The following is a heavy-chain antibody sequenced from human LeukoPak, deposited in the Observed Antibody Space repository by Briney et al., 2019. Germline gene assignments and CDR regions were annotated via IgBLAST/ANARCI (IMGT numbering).Heavy chain of an antibody. CDR3: ITGFSAAAHDGY. CDR2: INTDGSST. Sequence: GGSLRLSCAASGFTFSSYWMHWVRQAPGKGLVWVSRINTDGSSTSYADSVKGRFTISRDNAKNTLYLQMNSLKTEDTAVYYCITGFSAAAHDGYWGQGTLVTVSS. V-gene: IGHV3-74*01. D-gene: IGHD2-15*01. CDR1: GFTFSSYW. J-gene: IGHJ4*02.